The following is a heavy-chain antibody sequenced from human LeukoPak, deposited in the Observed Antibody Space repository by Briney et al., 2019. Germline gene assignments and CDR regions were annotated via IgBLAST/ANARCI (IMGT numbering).Heavy chain of an antibody. CDR3: ARDLPQIEY. J-gene: IGHJ4*02. D-gene: IGHD3-22*01. CDR1: GFTVSSNY. Sequence: PGGSLRLSCAASGFTVSSNYMSWVRQAPGKGLEWVSVIYSSGSTYYADSVKGRFTISRDNAKNSLYLQMNSLRAEDTALYYCARDLPQIEYWGQGTLVTVSS. CDR2: IYSSGST. V-gene: IGHV3-53*01.